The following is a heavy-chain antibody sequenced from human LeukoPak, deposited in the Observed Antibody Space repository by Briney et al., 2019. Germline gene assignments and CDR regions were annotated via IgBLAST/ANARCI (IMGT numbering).Heavy chain of an antibody. Sequence: ASVKVSCKASGYTFTLYAINWVRQAPGQGLEWRGWINTNTGNPTYAQGFTGRFIFSLDTSVSTAYLQISSLKAEDTAVYYCARGTVGAPLMGDYWGQGTLVTVSS. CDR1: GYTFTLYA. CDR2: INTNTGNP. CDR3: ARGTVGAPLMGDY. V-gene: IGHV7-4-1*02. D-gene: IGHD1-26*01. J-gene: IGHJ4*02.